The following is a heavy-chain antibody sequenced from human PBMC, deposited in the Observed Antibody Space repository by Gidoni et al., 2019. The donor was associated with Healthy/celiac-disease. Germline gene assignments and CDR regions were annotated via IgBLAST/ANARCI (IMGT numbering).Heavy chain of an antibody. V-gene: IGHV3-66*02. CDR1: GFTVSSNY. CDR3: ARDLSPHYYGMDV. CDR2: IYSGGST. J-gene: IGHJ6*02. Sequence: EVQLVESGGGLVQPGGSLRLSCAASGFTVSSNYMSWVRQAPGKGLEWVSVIYSGGSTYYADSVKGRFTISRDNSKNTLYLQMNSLRAEDTAVYYCARDLSPHYYGMDVWGQGTTVTVSS.